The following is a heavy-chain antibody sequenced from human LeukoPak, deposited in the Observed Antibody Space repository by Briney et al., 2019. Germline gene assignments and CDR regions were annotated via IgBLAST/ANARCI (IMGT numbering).Heavy chain of an antibody. D-gene: IGHD1-26*01. CDR3: ARGVGRWDYYYYMDV. Sequence: ASVKVSCKASGGTFSSYAISWVRQAPGQGLEWMGRIIPILGIANYAQKFQGRVTITADKSTSTAYMELSSLRSEDTAVYYCARGVGRWDYYYYMDVWGKGTTVTVSS. J-gene: IGHJ6*03. CDR1: GGTFSSYA. CDR2: IIPILGIA. V-gene: IGHV1-69*04.